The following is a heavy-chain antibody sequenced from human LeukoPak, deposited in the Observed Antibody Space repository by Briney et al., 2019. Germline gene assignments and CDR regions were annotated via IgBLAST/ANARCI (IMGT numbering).Heavy chain of an antibody. Sequence: ASVKVSCTASGYTFTTFDINWVRQATGQGLEWMGWMNPHSDNTAYAQKFQGRVTMTRNTSISTAYMELSSLRSEDTAVYYCARYSSSWTGGYGMDVWGQGTTVTVSS. V-gene: IGHV1-8*01. CDR3: ARYSSSWTGGYGMDV. D-gene: IGHD6-13*01. CDR2: MNPHSDNT. J-gene: IGHJ6*02. CDR1: GYTFTTFD.